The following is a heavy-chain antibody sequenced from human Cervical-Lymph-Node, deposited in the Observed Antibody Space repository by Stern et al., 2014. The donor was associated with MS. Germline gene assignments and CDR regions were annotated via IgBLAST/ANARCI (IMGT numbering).Heavy chain of an antibody. Sequence: VQLVESGGGVVRPGKSLRLSCAASGFTFRSYAMHWVRQAPGKGLEWLAVISFDGSQEYYADSVKGRFTISRDMSKNTLYLQLSSLKTEDTAVYYCAKEGQPLQDYYYGMDVWGQGTTVTVSS. J-gene: IGHJ6*02. D-gene: IGHD2-21*02. CDR1: GFTFRSYA. CDR2: ISFDGSQE. CDR3: AKEGQPLQDYYYGMDV. V-gene: IGHV3-30*18.